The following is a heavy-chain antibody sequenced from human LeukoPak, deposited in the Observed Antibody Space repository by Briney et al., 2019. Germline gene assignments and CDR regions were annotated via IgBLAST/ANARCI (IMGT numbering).Heavy chain of an antibody. CDR2: IYHSGST. CDR3: ARAVGWLRPFDY. CDR1: GGSISSYY. Sequence: SETLSLTCTVSGGSISSYYWSWIRQPPGKGLEWIGYIYHSGSTNYNPSLKSRVTISVDTSKNQFSLKLSSVTAADTAVYYCARAVGWLRPFDYWGQGTLVTVSS. J-gene: IGHJ4*02. D-gene: IGHD5-12*01. V-gene: IGHV4-59*01.